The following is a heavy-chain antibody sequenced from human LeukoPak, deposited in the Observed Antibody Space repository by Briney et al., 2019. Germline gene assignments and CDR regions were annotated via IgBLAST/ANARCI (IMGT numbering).Heavy chain of an antibody. CDR3: ARGSHSSGSPDPYFDY. V-gene: IGHV4-59*01. Sequence: SETLSLTCTVSGGSISSYYWSWIRQPPGKGLEWIGYIYYSGSTNYNPSLKSRVTISVDTSKNQFSLKLSSVTAADTAVYYCARGSHSSGSPDPYFDYWGQGTLVTVSS. CDR1: GGSISSYY. J-gene: IGHJ4*02. CDR2: IYYSGST. D-gene: IGHD6-19*01.